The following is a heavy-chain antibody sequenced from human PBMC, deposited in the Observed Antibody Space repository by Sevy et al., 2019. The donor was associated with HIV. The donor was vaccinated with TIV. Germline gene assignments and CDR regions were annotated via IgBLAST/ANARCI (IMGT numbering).Heavy chain of an antibody. CDR3: ARSDGYCSGGNHLCYFDY. D-gene: IGHD2-15*01. CDR1: EYTFTHFW. J-gene: IGHJ4*02. V-gene: IGHV5-51*01. Sequence: GESLKISCKGSEYTFTHFWIAWVRQMPGKGLESMGIIYPGDSDTRYSPSFQAQDTISADKSISTAYLQWDSLKASDTAMYYCARSDGYCSGGNHLCYFDYWGQGTLVTVSS. CDR2: IYPGDSDT.